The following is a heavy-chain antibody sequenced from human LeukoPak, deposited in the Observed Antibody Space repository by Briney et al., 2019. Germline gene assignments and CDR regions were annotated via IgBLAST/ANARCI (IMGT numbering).Heavy chain of an antibody. V-gene: IGHV1-46*01. J-gene: IGHJ5*02. CDR1: GYTFTSYY. Sequence: ASVKVSCKAPGYTFTSYYMHWVRQAPGQGLEWMGIINPSGGGTSYAQKFQGRVTMTRDTSTSTVYMELSSLRSEDTAVYYCARRDYYDSSGYNWFDPWGQGTLVTVSS. D-gene: IGHD3-22*01. CDR2: INPSGGGT. CDR3: ARRDYYDSSGYNWFDP.